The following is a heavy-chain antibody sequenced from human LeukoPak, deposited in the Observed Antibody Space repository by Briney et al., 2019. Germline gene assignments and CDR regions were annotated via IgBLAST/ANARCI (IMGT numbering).Heavy chain of an antibody. V-gene: IGHV3-23*01. CDR3: ANDWEWELLIFDY. J-gene: IGHJ4*02. Sequence: GGSLRLSCAASGFTFSSYGMSWVRQAPGKGLEWVSAISGSGGSKYYADSVKGRFTISRDNSKNKLYLQMNSLRAEDTAVYYCANDWEWELLIFDYWGQGTLVTVSS. CDR2: ISGSGGSK. CDR1: GFTFSSYG. D-gene: IGHD1-26*01.